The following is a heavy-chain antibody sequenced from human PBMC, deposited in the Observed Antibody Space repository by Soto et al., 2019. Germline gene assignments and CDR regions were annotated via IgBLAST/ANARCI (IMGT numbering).Heavy chain of an antibody. Sequence: QVQLVESGGGVVQPGRALRLSCAASGFSFNTSGMHWVRQAPGKGLEWVAVIAFDGSQEFYGDSVRGRFTISRDNSKNMLFLQMKSLTPEDTAVYYCATKVRVTNYLYYGMDVWGQGTTVTVSS. CDR2: IAFDGSQE. V-gene: IGHV3-30*03. D-gene: IGHD2-21*02. J-gene: IGHJ6*02. CDR3: ATKVRVTNYLYYGMDV. CDR1: GFSFNTSG.